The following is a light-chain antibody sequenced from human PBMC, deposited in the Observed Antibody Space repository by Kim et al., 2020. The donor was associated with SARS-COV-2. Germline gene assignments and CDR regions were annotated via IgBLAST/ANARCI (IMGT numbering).Light chain of an antibody. J-gene: IGLJ1*01. V-gene: IGLV1-40*01. CDR2: TTR. CDR1: SSNIGAPYD. Sequence: RVTISCTGSSSNIGAPYDVHWYQQLPGPAPKLLIYTTRNRPSGVPDRFSGSKSGTSASLAITGLQAEDEADYYCQSYDSSLRGYVFGSGTKVTVL. CDR3: QSYDSSLRGYV.